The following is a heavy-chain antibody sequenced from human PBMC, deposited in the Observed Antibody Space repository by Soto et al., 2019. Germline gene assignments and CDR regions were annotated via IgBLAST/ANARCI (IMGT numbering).Heavy chain of an antibody. J-gene: IGHJ4*02. CDR2: MNPNTGNS. D-gene: IGHD1-1*01. CDR1: GYTFTSYD. CDR3: ARRAETNGWNGFGADKYYFDF. V-gene: IGHV1-8*01. Sequence: QVQLVQSGAEVRKPGASVKVSREASGYTFTSYDIYWVRQATGQGLEWMGWMNPNTGNSGYAQKFQGRVTMTSDTSISTAHMELSSLRSEDTAVYYCARRAETNGWNGFGADKYYFDFWGQGTLVTVSS.